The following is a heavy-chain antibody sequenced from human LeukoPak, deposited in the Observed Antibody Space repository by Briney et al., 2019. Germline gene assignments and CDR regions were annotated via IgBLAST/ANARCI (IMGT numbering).Heavy chain of an antibody. CDR2: INHSGST. CDR1: GGSFSGYY. Sequence: PSETLSLTCAVYGGSFSGYYWSWIRQPPGKGLEWIGEINHSGSTNYNPSLKSRVTISVDTSKNQFSLKLSSVTAADTAVYYRARGSRSSWFDYWGQGTLVTVSS. CDR3: ARGSRSSWFDY. J-gene: IGHJ4*02. V-gene: IGHV4-34*01. D-gene: IGHD6-13*01.